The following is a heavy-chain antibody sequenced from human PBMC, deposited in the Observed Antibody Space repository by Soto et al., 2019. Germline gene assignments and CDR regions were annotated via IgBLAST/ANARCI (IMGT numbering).Heavy chain of an antibody. V-gene: IGHV4-31*03. CDR1: ACSISSGVYF. Sequence: QVQLQESGPGLVKPSQTLSLTCTVSACSISSGVYFWSWIRQNPGQGLEWIGFIYYSGSTYYNPSFKSRVTISVDTSKNQYSLKLSSVTAADTAVYYCAREGAASDDYYGLDVWGQGTTVTVSS. D-gene: IGHD6-13*01. CDR2: IYYSGST. CDR3: AREGAASDDYYGLDV. J-gene: IGHJ6*02.